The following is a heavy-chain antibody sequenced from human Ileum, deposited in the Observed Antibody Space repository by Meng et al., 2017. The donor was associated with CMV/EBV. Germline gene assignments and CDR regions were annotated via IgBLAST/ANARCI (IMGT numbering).Heavy chain of an antibody. D-gene: IGHD6-19*01. V-gene: IGHV4-59*01. CDR2: IFYGGST. J-gene: IGHJ4*02. CDR3: ARGIAVAGIGVHFDD. Sequence: SETLSLTCTVSGGSISSYYWGWIRQPPGKGLEWIGFIFYGGSTNYNPSLKSRVTISLDTSKNRFSLKLSSVTAADTAVYYCARGIAVAGIGVHFDDWGQGTLVTVSS. CDR1: GGSISSYY.